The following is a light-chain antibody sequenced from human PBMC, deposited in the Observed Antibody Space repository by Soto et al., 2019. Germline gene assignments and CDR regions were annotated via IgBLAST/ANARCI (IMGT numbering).Light chain of an antibody. Sequence: AIQMTQSPSSLSASVGDTVTITCRASQGIRRDLSWYQQKPGEAPKLLIYSASDLQGAVPSRFRGSGSGTEFNLTISSLQPADVATYDCHQDLNFPRTFGQWTKV. CDR2: SAS. CDR3: HQDLNFPRT. V-gene: IGKV1-6*01. J-gene: IGKJ1*01. CDR1: QGIRRD.